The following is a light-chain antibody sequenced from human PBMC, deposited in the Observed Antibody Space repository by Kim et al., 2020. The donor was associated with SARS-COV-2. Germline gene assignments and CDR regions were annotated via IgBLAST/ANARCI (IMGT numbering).Light chain of an antibody. CDR2: RDA. CDR3: QVWDSSTWV. Sequence: SVALGKTARITCGGNNIGGKNVHWYQQKPGQAPVLVIYRDANRPSGIPERFSGSTSGNTATLTISRAQAADEADYYCQVWDSSTWVFGGGTQLTVL. CDR1: NIGGKN. V-gene: IGLV3-9*01. J-gene: IGLJ3*02.